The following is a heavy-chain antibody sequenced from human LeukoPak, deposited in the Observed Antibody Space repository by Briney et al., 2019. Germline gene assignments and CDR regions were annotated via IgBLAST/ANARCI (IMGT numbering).Heavy chain of an antibody. CDR1: GFTFGRSW. V-gene: IGHV3-7*01. CDR2: IKEDGSVR. J-gene: IGHJ4*01. CDR3: ARDPGYSSFDY. Sequence: GGSLRLSCGVSGFTFGRSWMSWVRQTPAKGLEFVANIKEDGSVRNYVDSVQGRFTISRDNAKNSLYLHMNSLRAEDTAVYYCARDPGYSSFDYWGQEPWSPSPQ. D-gene: IGHD6-13*01.